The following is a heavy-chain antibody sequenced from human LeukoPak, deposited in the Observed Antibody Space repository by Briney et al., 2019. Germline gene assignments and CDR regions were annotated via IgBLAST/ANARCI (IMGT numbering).Heavy chain of an antibody. J-gene: IGHJ5*02. CDR3: ARHPLARGAPYNWFDP. CDR1: GGSISSSSYY. Sequence: PSETLSLTCTVSGGSISSSSYYWGWIRQPPGKGLEVIGSIYYSGSPYYNPSLKSRVTISVDTSKNQFSLKLSSVTAADTAVYYCARHPLARGAPYNWFDPWGQGTLVTVSS. CDR2: IYYSGSP. V-gene: IGHV4-39*01. D-gene: IGHD3-10*01.